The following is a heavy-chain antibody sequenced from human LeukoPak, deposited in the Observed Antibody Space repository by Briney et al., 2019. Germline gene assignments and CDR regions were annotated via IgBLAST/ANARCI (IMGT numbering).Heavy chain of an antibody. V-gene: IGHV4-4*02. D-gene: IGHD3-22*01. CDR3: ARLVTYYYDSSGYYLFDY. CDR1: GGSISSSNW. J-gene: IGHJ4*02. CDR2: IYHSGST. Sequence: PSETLSLTCAVSGGSISSSNWWSWVRQPPGKGLEWIGEIYHSGSTNYNPSLKSRVTISVDKSKNQFSLKLSSVTAADTAVYYCARLVTYYYDSSGYYLFDYWGQGTLVIVSS.